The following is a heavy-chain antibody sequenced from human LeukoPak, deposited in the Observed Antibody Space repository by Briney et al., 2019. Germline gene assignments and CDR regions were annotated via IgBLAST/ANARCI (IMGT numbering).Heavy chain of an antibody. J-gene: IGHJ4*02. CDR2: INHSGST. D-gene: IGHD3-22*01. CDR3: ARVPSRTYHYDSSGAK. V-gene: IGHV4-34*01. CDR1: GGSFSDYY. Sequence: PSETLSLTCAVYGGSFSDYYWSWIRQPPGKGLEWIGEINHSGSTNYNPSLKSRVTISVDTSKNQFSLKLSSVTAADTAVYYCARVPSRTYHYDSSGAKWGQGTLVTVSS.